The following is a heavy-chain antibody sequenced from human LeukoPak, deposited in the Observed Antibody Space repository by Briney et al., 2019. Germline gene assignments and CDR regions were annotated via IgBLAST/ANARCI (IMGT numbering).Heavy chain of an antibody. CDR3: ARDSSGWSDDAFDI. V-gene: IGHV4-34*01. CDR1: GGSFSGYY. J-gene: IGHJ3*02. CDR2: INHSGST. Sequence: SETLSLTCAVYGGSFSGYYWSWIRQPPGKGLEWIGEINHSGSTNYNPSLKSRVTISVDTSKNQFSLKLSSVTAADTAVYYCARDSSGWSDDAFDIWGQGTMVTVSS. D-gene: IGHD6-19*01.